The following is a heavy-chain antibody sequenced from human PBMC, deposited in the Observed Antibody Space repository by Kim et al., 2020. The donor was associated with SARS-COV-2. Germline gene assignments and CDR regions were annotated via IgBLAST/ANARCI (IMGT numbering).Heavy chain of an antibody. Sequence: WGSLRLSCAASGFTFSSYEMNWVRQAPGKGLEWVSYISSSGSTIYYADSVKGRFTISRDNAKNSLYLQMNSLRAEDTAVYYCAREDSSGWSRVDYWGQGTLVTVSS. CDR1: GFTFSSYE. CDR3: AREDSSGWSRVDY. CDR2: ISSSGSTI. J-gene: IGHJ4*02. V-gene: IGHV3-48*03. D-gene: IGHD6-19*01.